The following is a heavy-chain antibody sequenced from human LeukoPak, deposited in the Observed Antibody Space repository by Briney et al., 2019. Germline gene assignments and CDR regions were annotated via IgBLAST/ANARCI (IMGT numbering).Heavy chain of an antibody. V-gene: IGHV3-23*01. J-gene: IGHJ3*02. CDR3: AKFRARGAFDI. CDR1: GFTFSTSD. Sequence: PGGSLRLSCAASGFTFSTSDMGWVRQALGKGLEWVSSISGSGGTTFYADSVKGRFTISRDNSKNTLYLQMNSLSPADTAVYYCAKFRARGAFDIWGQGTMVTVSS. CDR2: ISGSGGTT.